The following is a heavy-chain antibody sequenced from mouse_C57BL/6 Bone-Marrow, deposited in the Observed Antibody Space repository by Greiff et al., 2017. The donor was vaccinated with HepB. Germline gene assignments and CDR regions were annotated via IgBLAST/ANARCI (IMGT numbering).Heavy chain of an antibody. CDR1: GYTFTSYG. V-gene: IGHV1-81*01. CDR2: IYPRSGNT. Sequence: VKLQESGAELARPGASVKLSCKASGYTFTSYGISWVKQRTGQGLEWIGVIYPRSGNTYYNEKFKGKATLTADKSSSTAYMELRSLTSEDSAVYFCARRGVGGYFDVWGTGTTVTVSS. CDR3: ARRGVGGYFDV. D-gene: IGHD3-1*01. J-gene: IGHJ1*03.